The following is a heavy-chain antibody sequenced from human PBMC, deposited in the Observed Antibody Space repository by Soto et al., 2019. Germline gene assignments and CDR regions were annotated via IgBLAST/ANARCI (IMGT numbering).Heavy chain of an antibody. CDR2: ISSNGGST. CDR1: GFTFSSYA. Sequence: EVQLVESGGGLVQPGGSLRLSCAASGFTFSSYAMHWVRQAPGKGLEYVSVISSNGGSTYYANSVKGRLTISRDSSKNTPYLAMGSLRAEDMAVYYCVRMIWETYGMGVWGQGTTVSVSS. V-gene: IGHV3-64*01. J-gene: IGHJ6*02. CDR3: VRMIWETYGMGV. D-gene: IGHD3-22*01.